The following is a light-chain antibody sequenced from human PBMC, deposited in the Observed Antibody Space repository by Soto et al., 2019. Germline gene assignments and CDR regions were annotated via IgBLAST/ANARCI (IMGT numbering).Light chain of an antibody. Sequence: QSVLTQPPSASGTPGQRVTISCSGSSSNIGSDSVNWYQQLPGTAPKLLIYNKDQRPSGVPDRFYGSKSGTSASLAISGLQSEDEADYYCATWDDSLNGWVFGGGTKLTVL. J-gene: IGLJ3*02. CDR1: SSNIGSDS. CDR3: ATWDDSLNGWV. CDR2: NKD. V-gene: IGLV1-44*01.